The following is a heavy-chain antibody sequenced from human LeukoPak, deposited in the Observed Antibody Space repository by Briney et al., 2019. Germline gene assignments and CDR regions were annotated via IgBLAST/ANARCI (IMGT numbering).Heavy chain of an antibody. CDR2: ISSNGGST. Sequence: GGSLRLSCAASGFTFSSYAMHWVRQAPGKGLEYVSAISSNGGSTYYANSVKGRFTISRDNSKNTLYLQMGSLRAEDMAVYYCARNSAPLVAAGTLDYWGQGTLVTVSS. D-gene: IGHD6-13*01. V-gene: IGHV3-64*01. CDR3: ARNSAPLVAAGTLDY. J-gene: IGHJ4*02. CDR1: GFTFSSYA.